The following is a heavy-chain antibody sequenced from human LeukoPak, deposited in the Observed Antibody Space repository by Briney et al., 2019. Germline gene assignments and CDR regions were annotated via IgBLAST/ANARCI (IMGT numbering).Heavy chain of an antibody. V-gene: IGHV1-2*02. CDR2: INPNSGGT. D-gene: IGHD2-15*01. CDR3: ARGLQCSGGSCYFDY. Sequence: SVKVSCKASGYTFTGYYMHWVRQAPGQGLEWMGWINPNSGGTNYAQKFQGRVTMTRDTSISTAYMELSRLISDDTAVYYCARGLQCSGGSCYFDYWGQGTLVTVSS. CDR1: GYTFTGYY. J-gene: IGHJ4*02.